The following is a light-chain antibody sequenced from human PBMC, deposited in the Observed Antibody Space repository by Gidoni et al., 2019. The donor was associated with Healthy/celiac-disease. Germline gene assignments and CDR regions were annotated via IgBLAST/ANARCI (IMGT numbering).Light chain of an antibody. CDR3: QQRSNWPFSWT. V-gene: IGKV3-11*01. CDR2: DAS. J-gene: IGKJ1*01. CDR1: QSVSSY. Sequence: EIVLTQSPATLSLSPGERATLSCRNSQSVSSYLAWYQQKPGQAPRLLIYDASNRATGIPARFSGSGSGTDFTLTISSLEPEDFAVYYCQQRSNWPFSWTFGQXTKVEIK.